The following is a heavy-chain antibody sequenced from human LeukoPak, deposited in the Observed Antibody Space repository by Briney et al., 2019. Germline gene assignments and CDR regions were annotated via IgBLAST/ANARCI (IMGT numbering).Heavy chain of an antibody. V-gene: IGHV3-48*03. CDR3: ARDRGYSYGIGYFDY. CDR1: GFTFSSYE. Sequence: PGGSLRLSCAASGFTFSSYEMNWVRQAPGKGLEWVSYISSSGSTIYYADSVKGRFTISRDNAKNSPYLQMNSLRAEDTAVYYCARDRGYSYGIGYFDYWGQGTLVTVSS. J-gene: IGHJ4*02. D-gene: IGHD5-18*01. CDR2: ISSSGSTI.